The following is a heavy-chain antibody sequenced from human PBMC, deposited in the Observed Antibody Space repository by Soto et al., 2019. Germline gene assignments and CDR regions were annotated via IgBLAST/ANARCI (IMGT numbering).Heavy chain of an antibody. Sequence: PGGSLRLSCAASGFTFSSYAMSWVRQAPGKGLEWVSAISGSGGSTYYADSVKGRFTISRDNSKNTLYLQMNGLRAEDTAVYYCAKDSGGVVLESWFDPWGQGTLVTVSS. CDR1: GFTFSSYA. CDR2: ISGSGGST. D-gene: IGHD3-3*01. V-gene: IGHV3-23*01. CDR3: AKDSGGVVLESWFDP. J-gene: IGHJ5*02.